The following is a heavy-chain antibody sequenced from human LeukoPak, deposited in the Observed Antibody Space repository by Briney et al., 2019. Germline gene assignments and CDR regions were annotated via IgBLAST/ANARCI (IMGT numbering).Heavy chain of an antibody. D-gene: IGHD1-1*01. CDR3: ARGLLLEPMSYNWFDP. CDR2: MNPNSGNT. Sequence: ASVKVSCKASGYTFTSYDINWVRQATGQGLEWMGWMNPNSGNTGYAQKFQGSVTMTRNTSISTAYMELSSLRSEDTAVYYCARGLLLEPMSYNWFDPWGQGTLVTVSS. V-gene: IGHV1-8*01. J-gene: IGHJ5*02. CDR1: GYTFTSYD.